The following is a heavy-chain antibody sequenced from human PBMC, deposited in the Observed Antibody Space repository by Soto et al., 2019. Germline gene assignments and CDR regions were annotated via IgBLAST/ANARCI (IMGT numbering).Heavy chain of an antibody. CDR1: GFSFSSYP. CDR3: ARGQYTYGDLDY. D-gene: IGHD5-18*01. V-gene: IGHV3-30-3*01. Sequence: QVQLVESGGGVVQPGRSLRLSCAASGFSFSSYPMHWVRQAPGKGLEWVAVISFDGSNKYHADSVKGRFTISRDNSKNTLYLQMNSLRADDTAVYCCARGQYTYGDLDYWGQGTVVTASS. CDR2: ISFDGSNK. J-gene: IGHJ4*02.